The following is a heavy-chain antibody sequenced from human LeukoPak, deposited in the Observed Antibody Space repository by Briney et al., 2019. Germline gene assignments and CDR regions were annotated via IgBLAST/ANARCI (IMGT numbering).Heavy chain of an antibody. CDR2: IYPGDSDT. V-gene: IGHV5-51*01. J-gene: IGHJ6*02. Sequence: GESLKISCQGSGYRFTSYWIGWVRQMPGKGLEWMGIIYPGDSDTRYSPSFQGQVTMSVDKSISTAYLQWSSLKASDTAIYYCARHQVTTNMDVWGPGTTVTVSS. D-gene: IGHD1-1*01. CDR3: ARHQVTTNMDV. CDR1: GYRFTSYW.